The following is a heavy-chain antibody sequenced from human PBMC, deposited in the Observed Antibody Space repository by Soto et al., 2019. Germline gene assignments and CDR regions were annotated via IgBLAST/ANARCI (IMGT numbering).Heavy chain of an antibody. D-gene: IGHD6-13*01. CDR1: GVTLEDYA. V-gene: IGHV3-9*01. CDR3: ATLAAGTFFFRY. CDR2: ISWNSVSI. Sequence: PGGCMGLGGASXGVTLEDYAVDGSXXSKGKGVEWVTAISWNSVSIGYEDSVKGGFTISRDNAKNSLYLQMNSLRAEYSVLYYCATLAAGTFFFRYCGQGTLVTVSS. J-gene: IGHJ1*01.